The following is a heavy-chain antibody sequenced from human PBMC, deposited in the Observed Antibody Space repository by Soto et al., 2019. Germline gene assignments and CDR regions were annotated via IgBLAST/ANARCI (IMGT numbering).Heavy chain of an antibody. CDR3: ARAWEHLYFDY. CDR1: GGSISSYY. CDR2: MHYRGST. J-gene: IGHJ4*02. Sequence: SETLSLTCTVSGGSISSYYWSWIRQPRGKGLEWIGYMHYRGSTNSTPSLKSRVTISVDTSKNQFSLKLSSVTAAATAVYDCARAWEHLYFDYGGQGTLVTVSS. V-gene: IGHV4-59*01. D-gene: IGHD1-26*01.